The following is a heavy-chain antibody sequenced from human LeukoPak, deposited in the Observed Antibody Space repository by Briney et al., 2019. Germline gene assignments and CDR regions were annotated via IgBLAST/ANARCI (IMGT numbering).Heavy chain of an antibody. CDR2: IIPIFGTA. CDR3: ARDLLSPGDYRFRYMDV. Sequence: ASVKVSCKASGGTFSSYAISWVRQAPGQGLKWMGGIIPIFGTANYAQKFQGRVTITTDESTSTAYMELSSLRSDDTAVYYCARDLLSPGDYRFRYMDVWGKGTTVTVSS. D-gene: IGHD4-11*01. V-gene: IGHV1-69*05. J-gene: IGHJ6*03. CDR1: GGTFSSYA.